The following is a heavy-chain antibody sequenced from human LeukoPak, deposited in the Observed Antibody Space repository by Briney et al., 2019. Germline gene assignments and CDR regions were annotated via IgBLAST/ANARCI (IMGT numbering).Heavy chain of an antibody. D-gene: IGHD2-2*01. CDR1: GGSISSSNYY. Sequence: SETLSLTCTVSGGSISSSNYYWGWIRQSPGKGLEWIGSIYYSGTSNYNPSLRSRVTISEDTSKNQFSLELNSVTVADTAVYYCARHDQVSTSSPKFNDAFDIWGQGTMVTVSS. V-gene: IGHV4-39*01. J-gene: IGHJ3*02. CDR2: IYYSGTS. CDR3: ARHDQVSTSSPKFNDAFDI.